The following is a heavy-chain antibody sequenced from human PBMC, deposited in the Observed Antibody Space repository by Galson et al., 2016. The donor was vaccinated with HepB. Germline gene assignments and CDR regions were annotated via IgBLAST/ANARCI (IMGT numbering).Heavy chain of an antibody. V-gene: IGHV3-23*01. D-gene: IGHD3-10*01. CDR2: IGGSDGTT. CDR3: AKGEYYYGSGVFFYFDY. Sequence: SLRLSCAASGFTFSNYAISWVRQAPGKGLEWVSGIGGSDGTTYYADSVTGRFTISRDNSKNTLYLQMNSLRAEDTAVYYCAKGEYYYGSGVFFYFDYWGQGTLVTVSS. J-gene: IGHJ4*02. CDR1: GFTFSNYA.